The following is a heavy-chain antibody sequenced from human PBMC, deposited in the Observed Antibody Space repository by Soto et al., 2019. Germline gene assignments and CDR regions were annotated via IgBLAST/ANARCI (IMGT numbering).Heavy chain of an antibody. CDR3: AADGVAVAGTKYYGMDV. Sequence: ASVKVSCKASGFTFTSSAMQWERQARGQRLEWIGWIVVGSGNTNYAQKFQERVTITRDMSTSTAYMELSSLRSEDTAVYYCAADGVAVAGTKYYGMDVWGQGTTVTVSS. CDR2: IVVGSGNT. D-gene: IGHD6-19*01. V-gene: IGHV1-58*02. CDR1: GFTFTSSA. J-gene: IGHJ6*02.